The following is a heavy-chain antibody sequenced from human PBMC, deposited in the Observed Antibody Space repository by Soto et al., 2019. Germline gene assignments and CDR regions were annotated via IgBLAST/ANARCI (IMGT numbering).Heavy chain of an antibody. J-gene: IGHJ5*02. D-gene: IGHD2-15*01. Sequence: SETLSLTCTVSGGSISSSSYYWGWIRQPPGKGLEWIGSIYYSGSTYYNPSLKSRVTISVDTSKNQFSLKLSSVTAADTAVYYCARHVLRVGYCSGGSCYTTRSSWFDPWGQGTLVTVSS. CDR1: GGSISSSSYY. CDR2: IYYSGST. V-gene: IGHV4-39*01. CDR3: ARHVLRVGYCSGGSCYTTRSSWFDP.